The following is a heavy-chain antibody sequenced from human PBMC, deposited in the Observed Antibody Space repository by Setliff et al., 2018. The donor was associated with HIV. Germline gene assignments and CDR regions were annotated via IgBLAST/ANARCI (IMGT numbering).Heavy chain of an antibody. J-gene: IGHJ4*02. Sequence: PSETLSLTCSVSGGSISSGSYYWSWIRQPAGKGLEWIGHIYTSGSTNYNPSLESRVTMSVDTSKNQFSLKLSSVTAADTAVYYCARFAYYSDSGGYYHHWGQGALVTVPQ. CDR3: ARFAYYSDSGGYYHH. CDR2: IYTSGST. CDR1: GGSISSGSYY. V-gene: IGHV4-61*09. D-gene: IGHD3-22*01.